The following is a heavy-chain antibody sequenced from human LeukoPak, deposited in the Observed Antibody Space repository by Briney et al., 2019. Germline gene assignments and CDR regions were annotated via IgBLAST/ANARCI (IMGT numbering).Heavy chain of an antibody. CDR2: ISAYNGNT. J-gene: IGHJ6*03. Sequence: PSVKVSCKASGYTLTSYGISWVRQAPGQGLEWMGWISAYNGNTNYAQKLQGRVTMTTDTSTSTAYMELRSLRSDDTAVYYCARVGLLLWFGEGDYYYMDVWGNGTTDTVSS. V-gene: IGHV1-18*01. CDR1: GYTLTSYG. D-gene: IGHD3-10*01. CDR3: ARVGLLLWFGEGDYYYMDV.